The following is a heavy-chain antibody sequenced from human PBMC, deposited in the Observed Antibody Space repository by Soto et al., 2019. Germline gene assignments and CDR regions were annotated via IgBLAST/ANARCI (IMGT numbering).Heavy chain of an antibody. CDR3: AREPNYGSGSYFTAFFDI. CDR2: IYYSGST. D-gene: IGHD3-10*01. CDR1: GGSVSSGSYY. V-gene: IGHV4-61*01. Sequence: SETLSLTCTVSGGSVSSGSYYWSWIRQPPGKGLEWIGYIYYSGSTNYNPSLKSRVTISVDTSKNQFSLKLSSVTAADTAVYYCAREPNYGSGSYFTAFFDIWGQGTMVTVSS. J-gene: IGHJ3*02.